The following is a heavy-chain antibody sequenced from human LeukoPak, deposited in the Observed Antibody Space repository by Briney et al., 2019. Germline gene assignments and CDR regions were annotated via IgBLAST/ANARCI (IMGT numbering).Heavy chain of an antibody. Sequence: GGSQRLSCAASGFTFSSYTMSWVRQAPGKGLEWVSAISGSGGSTYYADSVKGRFTISRDNSKNTLYLQMNSLRAEDTAVYYCAKTLFGSGYLRYFDYWGQGTLVTVSS. CDR1: GFTFSSYT. CDR3: AKTLFGSGYLRYFDY. CDR2: ISGSGGST. V-gene: IGHV3-23*01. D-gene: IGHD3-3*01. J-gene: IGHJ4*02.